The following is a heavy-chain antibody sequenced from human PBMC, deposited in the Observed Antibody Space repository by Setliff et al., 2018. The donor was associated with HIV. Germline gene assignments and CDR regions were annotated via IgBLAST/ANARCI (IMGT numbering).Heavy chain of an antibody. CDR1: GYSISSGYY. CDR2: IYYSGNT. CDR3: ARARAMWDVWGGYREHYSFDI. D-gene: IGHD3-16*02. Sequence: SETLSLTCAVSGYSISSGYYWDWIRQPPGKGLEWIGSIYYSGNTYYSPSLKSRVNISVDTSKNLFSLQLTSVTAADTAVYYCARARAMWDVWGGYREHYSFDIWGRGTMVTVSS. V-gene: IGHV4-38-2*01. J-gene: IGHJ3*02.